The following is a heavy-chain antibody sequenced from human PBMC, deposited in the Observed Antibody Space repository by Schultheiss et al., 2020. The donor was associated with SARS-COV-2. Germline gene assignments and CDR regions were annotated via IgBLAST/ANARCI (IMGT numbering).Heavy chain of an antibody. V-gene: IGHV4-34*01. CDR1: GGSFSDYY. Sequence: SETLSLTCAVYGGSFSDYYWNWIRQHPGKGLEWIGSIYHSGSTYYNPSLKSRVTISVDTSKNQFSLKLSSVTAADTAVYYCARNYDSSGYYPVAFDYWGQGTLVTVSS. D-gene: IGHD3-22*01. CDR2: IYHSGST. CDR3: ARNYDSSGYYPVAFDY. J-gene: IGHJ4*02.